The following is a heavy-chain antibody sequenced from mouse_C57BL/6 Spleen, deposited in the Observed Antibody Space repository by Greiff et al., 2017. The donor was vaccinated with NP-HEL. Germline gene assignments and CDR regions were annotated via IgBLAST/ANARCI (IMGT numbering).Heavy chain of an antibody. CDR1: GYTFTSYW. Sequence: QVQLQQPGAELVKPGASVKMSCKASGYTFTSYWITWVKQRPGQGLEWIGDIYPGSGSTNYNEKFKSKATLTVDTSSSTAYMQLSSLTSEDSAVYYCARSGLRLSWFAYWGQGTLVTVSA. V-gene: IGHV1-55*01. J-gene: IGHJ3*01. CDR3: ARSGLRLSWFAY. D-gene: IGHD2-4*01. CDR2: IYPGSGST.